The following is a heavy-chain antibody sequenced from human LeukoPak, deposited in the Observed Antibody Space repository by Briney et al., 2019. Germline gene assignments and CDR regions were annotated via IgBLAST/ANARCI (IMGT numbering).Heavy chain of an antibody. D-gene: IGHD2-15*01. CDR1: GYTLTELS. V-gene: IGHV1-24*01. J-gene: IGHJ6*03. CDR2: FDPEDGET. CDR3: ATVSFYCRGGSCYSNYYYYMDV. Sequence: ASVKVSCKVSGYTLTELSMHWVRQAPGKGLEWMGGFDPEDGETIYAQKFQGRVTMTEDTSTDTAYMELSSLRSEDTAVYYCATVSFYCRGGSCYSNYYYYMDVWGKGTTVTVSS.